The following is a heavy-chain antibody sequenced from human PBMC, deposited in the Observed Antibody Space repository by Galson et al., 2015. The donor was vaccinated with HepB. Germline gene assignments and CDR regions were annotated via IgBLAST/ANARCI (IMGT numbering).Heavy chain of an antibody. D-gene: IGHD2-2*01. CDR3: TTEPALSVVVPAYFDY. CDR2: IKSKTDGGTT. V-gene: IGHV3-15*01. J-gene: IGHJ4*02. CDR1: GFTFSNAW. Sequence: SLRLSCAASGFTFSNAWMSWVRQAPGKGLEWVGRIKSKTDGGTTDYAAPVKGRFTIPKDDSKNTLYLQMNSLKTEDTAVYYCTTEPALSVVVPAYFDYWGQGTLVTVSS.